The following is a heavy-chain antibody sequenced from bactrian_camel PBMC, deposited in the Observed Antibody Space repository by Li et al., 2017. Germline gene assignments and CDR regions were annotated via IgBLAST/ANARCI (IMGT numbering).Heavy chain of an antibody. CDR1: GYTFNTY. CDR2: IDTGDGST. V-gene: IGHV3S40*01. D-gene: IGHD2*01. CDR3: VRNYFTKQGAFGY. Sequence: DVQLVESGGGSALAGGSVRLSCAASGYTFNTYSWFRQAPGKEREGVAAIDTGDGSTYYLNSVEGRFTISRDNAKNTVYLQMNSLKPVDTAVYYCVRNYFTKQGAFGYWGQGTQVTVS. J-gene: IGHJ6*01.